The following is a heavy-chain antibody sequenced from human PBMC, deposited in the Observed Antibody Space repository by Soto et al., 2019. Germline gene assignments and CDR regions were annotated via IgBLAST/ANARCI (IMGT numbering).Heavy chain of an antibody. CDR3: ARGCGGDNIPMLLVEP. CDR2: ISSSSSYI. J-gene: IGHJ5*02. V-gene: IGHV3-21*01. Sequence: GGSLRLSCAASGFTFSSYSMNWVRQAPGKGLEWVSSISSSSSYIYYSYPVKGRFTIHRENAKNSMYLKMNSLRVDDTAVYYCARGCGGDNIPMLLVEPWGQQTLVTVSS. CDR1: GFTFSSYS. D-gene: IGHD1-1*01.